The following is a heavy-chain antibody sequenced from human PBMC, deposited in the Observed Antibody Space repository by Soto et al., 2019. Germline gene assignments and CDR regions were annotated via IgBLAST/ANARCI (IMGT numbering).Heavy chain of an antibody. Sequence: EVQLVESGGGLVQPGGSLRLSCAASGFTFSSYSMNWVRQAPGKGLEWVSYISSSSSTIYYADSVKGRFTISRDNAKNSLYLQMNSLRDEDTAVYYCARAHPPGRKSSSDLDYWGQGTLVTVSS. CDR2: ISSSSSTI. D-gene: IGHD6-19*01. CDR3: ARAHPPGRKSSSDLDY. CDR1: GFTFSSYS. J-gene: IGHJ4*02. V-gene: IGHV3-48*02.